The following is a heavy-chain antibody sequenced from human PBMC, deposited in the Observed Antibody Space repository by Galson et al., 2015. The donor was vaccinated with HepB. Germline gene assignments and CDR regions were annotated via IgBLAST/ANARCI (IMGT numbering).Heavy chain of an antibody. Sequence: SVKVSCKASGYTFTTYAINWVRQAPGQGLEWMGWLDTYTGNPTFAQGFTGRFVSSLDTSVSTAYLQVISLKPQDTAIYYCARGGGRFWGSYRTTSPFDYWGQGTLVTVSS. J-gene: IGHJ4*02. CDR2: LDTYTGNP. CDR3: ARGGGRFWGSYRTTSPFDY. CDR1: GYTFTTYA. D-gene: IGHD3-16*02. V-gene: IGHV7-4-1*02.